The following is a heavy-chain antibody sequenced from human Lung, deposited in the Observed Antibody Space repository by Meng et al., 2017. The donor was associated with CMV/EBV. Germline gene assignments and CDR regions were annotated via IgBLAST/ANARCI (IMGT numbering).Heavy chain of an antibody. CDR2: IDSGGSTK. V-gene: IGHV3-11*01. CDR1: GFTFSEYY. J-gene: IGHJ6*02. D-gene: IGHD3-10*01. CDR3: ARDTNYDGVGSYLPYYYYYGLDV. Sequence: SXKISXAASGFTFSEYYMSWTRQAPGKGLEWISNIDSGGSTKSYAASVKGRFTISRDNVKSSLYLQMNSLRAEDTSVYFCARDTNYDGVGSYLPYYYYYGLDVWGQRTTVTVSS.